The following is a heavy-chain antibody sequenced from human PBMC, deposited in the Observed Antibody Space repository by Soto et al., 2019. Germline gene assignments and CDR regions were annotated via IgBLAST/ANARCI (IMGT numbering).Heavy chain of an antibody. J-gene: IGHJ4*02. V-gene: IGHV3-23*01. CDR2: ISGSGGST. Sequence: GGSLRLSCAASGFTYSSYAMSWVRQAPGKGLEWVSAISGSGGSTYYADSVKGRFTISRDNSKNTLYLQMNSLRAEDTAVYYCAKDPIHTSGPDYWGQGTLVTVSS. CDR1: GFTYSSYA. D-gene: IGHD3-22*01. CDR3: AKDPIHTSGPDY.